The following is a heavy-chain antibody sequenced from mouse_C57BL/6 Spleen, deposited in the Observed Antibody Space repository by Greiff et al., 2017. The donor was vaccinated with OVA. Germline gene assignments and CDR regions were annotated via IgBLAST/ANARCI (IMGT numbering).Heavy chain of an antibody. CDR2: IHPNSGST. CDR3: ARESYYGNYALFAY. CDR1: GYTFTSYW. D-gene: IGHD2-1*01. Sequence: VQLQQPGAELVKPGASVKLSCKASGYTFTSYWMHWVKQRPGQGLEWIGMIHPNSGSTNYNEKFKSKATLTVDKSSSTAYMQLSSLTSEDSAVYYCARESYYGNYALFAYWGQGTLVTVSA. V-gene: IGHV1-64*01. J-gene: IGHJ3*01.